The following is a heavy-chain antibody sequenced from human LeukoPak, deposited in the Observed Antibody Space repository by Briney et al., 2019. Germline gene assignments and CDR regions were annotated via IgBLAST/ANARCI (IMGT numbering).Heavy chain of an antibody. V-gene: IGHV3-30*02. Sequence: GGSLRLSCAASGFTFSSYGMHWVRQAPGKGLEWVAFIRYDGNNKYNADSVKGRFTISRDNSKNTLYLQMNSLRAEDTAVYYCARFALKTPPTDWGQGTLVTVSS. CDR3: ARFALKTPPTD. J-gene: IGHJ4*02. CDR2: IRYDGNNK. CDR1: GFTFSSYG.